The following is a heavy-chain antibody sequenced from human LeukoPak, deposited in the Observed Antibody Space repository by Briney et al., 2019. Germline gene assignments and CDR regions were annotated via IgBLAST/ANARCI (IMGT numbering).Heavy chain of an antibody. J-gene: IGHJ4*02. V-gene: IGHV4-34*01. CDR2: INHSGST. CDR1: GGSFSGYY. Sequence: PSETLSLTCAVYGGSFSGYYWSWIRQPPGKGLEWIGEINHSGSTKYIPSLKSRVTISVDTSKNQFSLKLDSVTAADTAVYYCARHLDIVVVPAAYFDYWGQGTLVTVSS. CDR3: ARHLDIVVVPAAYFDY. D-gene: IGHD2-2*01.